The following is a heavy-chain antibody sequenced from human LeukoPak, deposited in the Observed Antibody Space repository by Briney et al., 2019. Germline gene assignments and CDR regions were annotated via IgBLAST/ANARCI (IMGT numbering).Heavy chain of an antibody. V-gene: IGHV5-51*01. Sequence: GESLKISCKASENSFTTSWIGWVRQMPGRGLEWMGIIYPGDSDARYSPSFQGQVTISADKSISTAYLQWSSLKASDTAMYYCANTRFKNLFDAFDIWGQGTMVTVSS. CDR1: ENSFTTSW. CDR3: ANTRFKNLFDAFDI. CDR2: IYPGDSDA. J-gene: IGHJ3*02. D-gene: IGHD1-14*01.